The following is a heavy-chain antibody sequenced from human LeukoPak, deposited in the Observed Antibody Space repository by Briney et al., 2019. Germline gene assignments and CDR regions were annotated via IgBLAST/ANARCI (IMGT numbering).Heavy chain of an antibody. CDR3: ARDPGYCYGFDV. CDR1: GDSVSSCTSA. J-gene: IGHJ6*02. Sequence: SQTLSLTCAISGDSVSSCTSACNWIRQSPSRGLEWLGRTYYRSKWYYEYSVSVKSRITVNADTSRNQFSLQLTSMTPDDTAVYYCARDPGYCYGFDVWGQGTTVTVSS. D-gene: IGHD2-15*01. V-gene: IGHV6-1*01. CDR2: TYYRSKWYY.